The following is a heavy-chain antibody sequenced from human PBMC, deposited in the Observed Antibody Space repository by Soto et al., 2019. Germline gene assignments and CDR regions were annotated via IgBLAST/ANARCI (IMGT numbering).Heavy chain of an antibody. Sequence: ASVKVSCKASGYTFTSYAMHWVRQAPGQRLEWMGWINAGNGNTKYSQKFQGRVTITRDTSASTAYMELSSLRSEDTAVYYCARAIAAADGYYYYMDVWGKGTTVTVSS. J-gene: IGHJ6*03. V-gene: IGHV1-3*01. D-gene: IGHD6-13*01. CDR1: GYTFTSYA. CDR2: INAGNGNT. CDR3: ARAIAAADGYYYYMDV.